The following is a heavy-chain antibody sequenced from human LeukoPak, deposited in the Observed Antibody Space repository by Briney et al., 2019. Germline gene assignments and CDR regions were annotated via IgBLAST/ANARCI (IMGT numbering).Heavy chain of an antibody. CDR1: GGSISSYY. D-gene: IGHD4-17*01. J-gene: IGHJ4*02. V-gene: IGHV4-59*08. CDR3: ARLYGDYVGY. CDR2: IYYSGST. Sequence: SETLSLACTVSGGSISSYYWSWIRQPPGKGLEWIGYIYYSGSTNYNPSLKSRVTISVDTSKNQFSLKLSSVTAADTAVYYCARLYGDYVGYWGQGTLVTVSS.